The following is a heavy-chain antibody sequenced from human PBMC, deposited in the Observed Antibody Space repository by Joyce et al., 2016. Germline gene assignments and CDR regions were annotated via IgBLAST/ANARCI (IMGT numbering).Heavy chain of an antibody. Sequence: EVQLVESGGGLVQPGGSLNPSCAVSGFTLSGSRVNWVRQASGKGLEWVGRIRSKANGEATAYAASVKGRFSISRDDSKNTAYLQMNSLKTEDTAVYYCSNYDLWSGYSPSRDVWGQGSTVTVSS. CDR2: IRSKANGEAT. J-gene: IGHJ6*02. CDR1: GFTLSGSR. CDR3: SNYDLWSGYSPSRDV. D-gene: IGHD3-3*01. V-gene: IGHV3-73*02.